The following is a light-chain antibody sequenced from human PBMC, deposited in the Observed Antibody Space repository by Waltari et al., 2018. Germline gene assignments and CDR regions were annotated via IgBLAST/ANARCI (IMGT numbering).Light chain of an antibody. V-gene: IGKV3-15*01. Sequence: EIVMTQSPATLAVSPGVRVTLSCRASRNVRTNLAWYQHKPGQTPRLLISGASTRALGGPDRFSGAGSGTDFTLTISSLRSEDFAVYYCQQYDDSSPWTFGQGTKVEIK. CDR1: RNVRTN. J-gene: IGKJ1*01. CDR2: GAS. CDR3: QQYDDSSPWT.